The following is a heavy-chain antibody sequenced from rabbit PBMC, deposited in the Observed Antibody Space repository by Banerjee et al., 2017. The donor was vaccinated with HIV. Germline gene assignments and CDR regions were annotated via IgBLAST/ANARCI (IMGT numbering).Heavy chain of an antibody. V-gene: IGHV1S45*01. CDR2: IVVGSSDST. Sequence: QEQLVESGGGLVTLGGSLKLTCKASGIDFSSSFWISWVRQTPGKGLEWIGCIVVGSSDSTYYASWAKGRFTISKTSSTTVTLQMTSLTAADTATYFCARGSSYYYYGMDLWGPGTLVTVS. CDR1: GIDFSSSFW. J-gene: IGHJ6*01. D-gene: IGHD8-1*01. CDR3: ARGSSYYYYGMDL.